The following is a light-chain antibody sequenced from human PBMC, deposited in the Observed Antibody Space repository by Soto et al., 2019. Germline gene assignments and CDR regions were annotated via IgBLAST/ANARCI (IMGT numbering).Light chain of an antibody. CDR3: KQYNNWPSLT. CDR1: QTISGT. V-gene: IGKV3-15*01. J-gene: IGKJ5*01. CDR2: GAS. Sequence: EIVMTQSPATLSVSPGGRATLSCRASQTISGTLAWYQQKPGQAPRLLIYGASTRATGIPARFSGSGSGTEFTLTIRSMQSEYFALYSCKQYNNWPSLTFGQGTRLEIK.